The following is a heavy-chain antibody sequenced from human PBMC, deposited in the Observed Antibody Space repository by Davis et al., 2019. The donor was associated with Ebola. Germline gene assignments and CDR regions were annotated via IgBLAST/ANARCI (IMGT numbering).Heavy chain of an antibody. CDR1: GFVFSSYV. Sequence: PGGSLRLSCAASGFVFSSYVMSWVRRAPGKGLEWVSTLGLSADTYYADSVKGRFTISRDNSKNTLYLQMNSLRAEDTAVYYCVKTRSNWWNDALDMWGQGTMVTVSS. D-gene: IGHD2-8*02. CDR2: LGLSADT. V-gene: IGHV3-23*01. J-gene: IGHJ3*02. CDR3: VKTRSNWWNDALDM.